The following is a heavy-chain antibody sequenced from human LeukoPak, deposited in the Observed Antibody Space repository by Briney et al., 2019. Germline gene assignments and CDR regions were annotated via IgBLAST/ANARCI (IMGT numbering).Heavy chain of an antibody. CDR3: VKYPTNYSSGFV. J-gene: IGHJ4*02. CDR2: ISSNGCST. Sequence: VGGLRLSLSASLLTLSSYVMHGVRPAPGRGGECVSAISSNGCSTYYADSVKGRFTISRDNSKNTLYLQMSSLRAEDTAVYYCVKYPTNYSSGFVWGQGTLVTVSS. V-gene: IGHV3-64D*06. D-gene: IGHD6-19*01. CDR1: LLTLSSYV.